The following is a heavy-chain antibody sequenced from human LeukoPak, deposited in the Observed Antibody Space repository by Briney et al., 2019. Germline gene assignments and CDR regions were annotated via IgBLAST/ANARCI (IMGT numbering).Heavy chain of an antibody. J-gene: IGHJ4*02. V-gene: IGHV4-59*01. CDR1: GGSISSYY. Sequence: SETLSLTCTVSGGSISSYYWSWIRQPPGKGLEWIGYAYYSGTTSYNPSLKGRVSISVDTSKKQFSLNLSSVTAADTAVYYCARGAWDTAEREPFDYWGQGTLVTVSS. CDR2: AYYSGTT. D-gene: IGHD5-18*01. CDR3: ARGAWDTAEREPFDY.